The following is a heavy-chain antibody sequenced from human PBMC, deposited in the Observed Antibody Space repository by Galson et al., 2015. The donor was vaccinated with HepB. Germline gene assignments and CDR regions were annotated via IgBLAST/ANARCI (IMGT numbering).Heavy chain of an antibody. Sequence: TLSLTCAVYGGSFSGYYWSWIRQPPGKGLEWIGEINHSGSTNYNPSLKSRVTISVDTSKNQFSLKLSSVTAADTAVYYCARGDGSVWIAARPWLDYWGQGTLVTVSS. D-gene: IGHD6-6*01. CDR2: INHSGST. V-gene: IGHV4-34*01. CDR3: ARGDGSVWIAARPWLDY. J-gene: IGHJ4*02. CDR1: GGSFSGYY.